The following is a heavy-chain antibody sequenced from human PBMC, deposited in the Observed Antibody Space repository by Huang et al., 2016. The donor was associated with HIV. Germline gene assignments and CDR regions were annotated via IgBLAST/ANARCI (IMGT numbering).Heavy chain of an antibody. D-gene: IGHD6-19*01. J-gene: IGHJ1*01. CDR2: ISYDGSNK. CDR3: ALKGDSSGWEYFRH. V-gene: IGHV3-30*03. Sequence: QVQLVESGGGVVQPGRSLRLSCAASGFIFSNYGMHWVRPAPGKGLEGVAIISYDGSNKYYTDSVKGRFSISRDNSKNTLYLQMNSLRAEDTAVYYCALKGDSSGWEYFRHWGQGTLVTVSS. CDR1: GFIFSNYG.